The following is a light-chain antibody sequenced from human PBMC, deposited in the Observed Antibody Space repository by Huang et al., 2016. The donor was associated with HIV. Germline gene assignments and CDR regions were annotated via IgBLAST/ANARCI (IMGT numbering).Light chain of an antibody. CDR3: MQALQTPPT. CDR2: LGS. V-gene: IGKV2-28*01. Sequence: DIVMTRSPLSLPVTPGEPASISCRSSQSLLHSNGYNYLDWYRQKPGQSPQLLIYLGSNRASGVPDRFSGSGSGTDFTLKISRVEAEDVGVYYCMQALQTPPTFGQGTKLEIK. J-gene: IGKJ2*01. CDR1: QSLLHSNGYNY.